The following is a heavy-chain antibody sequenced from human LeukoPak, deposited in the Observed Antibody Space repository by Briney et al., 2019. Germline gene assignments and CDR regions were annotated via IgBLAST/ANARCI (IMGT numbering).Heavy chain of an antibody. V-gene: IGHV3-21*01. CDR3: ASNVYCGGDCYYFDY. CDR2: ISSSSSYI. CDR1: GFTFSSYS. Sequence: GGSLRLSCAASGFTFSSYSMNWVRQAPGKGLEWVSSISSSSSYIYYADSVKGRFTISRDNAKNSLYLQMNSLRAEDTAVYYCASNVYCGGDCYYFDYWGQGTLVTVSS. J-gene: IGHJ4*02. D-gene: IGHD2-21*02.